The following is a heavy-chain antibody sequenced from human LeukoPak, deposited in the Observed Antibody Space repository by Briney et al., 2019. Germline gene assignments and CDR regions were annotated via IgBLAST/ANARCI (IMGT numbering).Heavy chain of an antibody. D-gene: IGHD6-19*01. CDR2: ISWNSGSI. V-gene: IGHV3-9*01. CDR1: GFTFDDYA. CDR3: AKDRGSSGWYYFDY. J-gene: IGHJ4*02. Sequence: PGGSLRLSCAASGFTFDDYAMHWVRHAPGKGLEWVSGISWNSGSIGYADSVKGRFTISRDNAKNSLYLQMNSLRAEDTALYYCAKDRGSSGWYYFDYWGQGTLVTVSS.